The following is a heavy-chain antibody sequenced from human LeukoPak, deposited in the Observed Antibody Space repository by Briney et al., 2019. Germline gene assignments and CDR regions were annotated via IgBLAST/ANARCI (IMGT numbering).Heavy chain of an antibody. Sequence: PSETLSLTCTVSGGSISSGGYYWSWLRQHPGKGLEWIAYIYYSGSTYYNPSLKSRVTISVDTSKNQFSLKLSSVTAADTAVYYCARFPLGYCSGGSCYRLYYFDYWGQGTLVTVSS. J-gene: IGHJ4*02. CDR1: GGSISSGGYY. D-gene: IGHD2-15*01. CDR2: IYYSGST. V-gene: IGHV4-31*03. CDR3: ARFPLGYCSGGSCYRLYYFDY.